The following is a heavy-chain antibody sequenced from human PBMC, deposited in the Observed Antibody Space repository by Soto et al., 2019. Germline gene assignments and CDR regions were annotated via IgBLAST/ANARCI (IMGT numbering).Heavy chain of an antibody. CDR2: IIPIFGTA. CDR1: GGTFSSYA. J-gene: IGHJ4*02. Sequence: WASVKVSCKASGGTFSSYAISWVRQAPGQGLEWMGGIIPIFGTANYAQKFQGRVTITADKSTSTAYMELSSLRSEDTAVYYCAIFRVTGIAVAGRAPAYWGQGTLVAVSS. CDR3: AIFRVTGIAVAGRAPAY. V-gene: IGHV1-69*06. D-gene: IGHD6-19*01.